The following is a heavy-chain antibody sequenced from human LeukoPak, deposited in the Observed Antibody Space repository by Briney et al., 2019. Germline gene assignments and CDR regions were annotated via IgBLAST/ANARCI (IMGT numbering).Heavy chain of an antibody. V-gene: IGHV3-53*04. CDR2: IYSGGST. CDR1: GFTVSSNY. Sequence: GGSLRLSCAASGFTVSSNYISWVRQAPGKGLEWVSVIYSGGSTYYADSVKGRFTISRHNSKNTLSLQMNSRRAEDTAVYYCAKMYSGSYYPYFDYWGQGTLVSVSS. J-gene: IGHJ4*02. D-gene: IGHD1-26*01. CDR3: AKMYSGSYYPYFDY.